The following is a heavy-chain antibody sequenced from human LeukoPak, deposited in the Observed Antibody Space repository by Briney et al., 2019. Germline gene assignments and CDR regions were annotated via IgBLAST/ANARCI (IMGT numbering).Heavy chain of an antibody. CDR1: GYSFTNEW. CDR3: ESPLTSTSGWLY. CDR2: FYPGDSDT. D-gene: IGHD6-19*01. Sequence: ASPKTPRKGSGYSFTNEWIGRVPQPPGKGLEWMGIFYPGDSDTRYSPSFQGQVTISADKFISTAYLQWSSLKASDTAMYYCESPLTSTSGWLYWGQGTLVTVSS. J-gene: IGHJ4*02. V-gene: IGHV5-51*01.